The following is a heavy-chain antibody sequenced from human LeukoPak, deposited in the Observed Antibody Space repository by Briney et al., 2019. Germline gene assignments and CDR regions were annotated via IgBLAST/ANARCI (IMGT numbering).Heavy chain of an antibody. Sequence: PSETLSLTCTVSGGSISSGSYYWSWIRQPAGKGLEWIGRIYTSGSTNYNPSLKSRVTISVDTSKNQFSLKLSSVTAADTAVYYCAKTRGYYGSYYFDYWGQGTLVTVSS. CDR2: IYTSGST. J-gene: IGHJ4*02. CDR3: AKTRGYYGSYYFDY. D-gene: IGHD3-10*01. V-gene: IGHV4-61*02. CDR1: GGSISSGSYY.